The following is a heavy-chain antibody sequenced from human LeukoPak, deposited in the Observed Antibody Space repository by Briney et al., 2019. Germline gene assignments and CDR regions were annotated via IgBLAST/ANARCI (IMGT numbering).Heavy chain of an antibody. CDR1: VYTFTDYY. CDR2: VDPADGET. V-gene: IGHV1-69-2*01. D-gene: IGHD1-26*01. Sequence: ASVTDSCKASVYTFTDYYMHWVHQAHGKGHERTGRVDPADGETIYAEKFQGRVTITADTSTDTAYMELSSLRSEDTAVYYCATGPSASYSYWGQGTLVTVSS. CDR3: ATGPSASYSY. J-gene: IGHJ1*01.